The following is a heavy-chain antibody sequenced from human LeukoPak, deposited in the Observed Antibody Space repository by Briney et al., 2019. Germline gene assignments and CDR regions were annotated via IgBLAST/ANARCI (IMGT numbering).Heavy chain of an antibody. CDR2: MNPNSGNT. CDR3: ARAELRYFGYLGGPSFDP. V-gene: IGHV1-8*01. Sequence: ASVKVSCKASGYTFTTYDINWVRQATGQGLAWMGWMNPNSGNTGYAQKFQGRVTMTRDTSISTAYMELSSLRSEDTAVYYCARAELRYFGYLGGPSFDPWGQGTLVTVSS. J-gene: IGHJ5*02. CDR1: GYTFTTYD. D-gene: IGHD3-9*01.